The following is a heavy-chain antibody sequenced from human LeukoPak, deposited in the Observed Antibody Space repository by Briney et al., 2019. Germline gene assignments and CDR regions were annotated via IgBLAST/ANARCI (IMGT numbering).Heavy chain of an antibody. V-gene: IGHV3-23*01. J-gene: IGHJ4*02. Sequence: PGGSLRLSCAASGFTFSSYAMSWVRQAPGKGLEWVSAISGSGGSTYYADSVKGRFTISRDNPKNTLYLQMNSLRAEDTAVYYCAKGQGGYYDSSAVAAYWGQGTLVTVSS. D-gene: IGHD3-22*01. CDR2: ISGSGGST. CDR3: AKGQGGYYDSSAVAAY. CDR1: GFTFSSYA.